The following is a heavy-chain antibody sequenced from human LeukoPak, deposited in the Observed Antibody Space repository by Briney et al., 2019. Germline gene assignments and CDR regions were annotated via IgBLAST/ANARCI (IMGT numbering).Heavy chain of an antibody. CDR3: ARGGYSSGWQFDY. D-gene: IGHD6-19*01. CDR2: IYSNGNT. Sequence: SETLSLTCSVSGGSISGSNSYWGWIRQPPGKGLEWIGSIYSNGNTHYNPSLRSRLTISVDTSKNQFSLKLSSVTAADTAVYYCARGGYSSGWQFDYWGQGTLVTVSS. V-gene: IGHV4-39*07. J-gene: IGHJ4*02. CDR1: GGSISGSNSY.